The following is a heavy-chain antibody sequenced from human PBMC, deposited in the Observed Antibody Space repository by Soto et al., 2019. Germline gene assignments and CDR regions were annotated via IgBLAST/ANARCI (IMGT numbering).Heavy chain of an antibody. CDR3: ARRGGSSSGYYYYAMDV. CDR2: IYSNGDT. V-gene: IGHV4-31*03. J-gene: IGHJ6*02. CDR1: SDSMNSGGYY. D-gene: IGHD6-6*01. Sequence: SETLSLTCSVSSDSMNSGGYYWSWIRQHPGKGLEWIGYIYSNGDTYYNPSLKCRVTISVDTSKNQFSLNLTSVTATDTAVYYCARRGGSSSGYYYYAMDVWGQGTTVTVSS.